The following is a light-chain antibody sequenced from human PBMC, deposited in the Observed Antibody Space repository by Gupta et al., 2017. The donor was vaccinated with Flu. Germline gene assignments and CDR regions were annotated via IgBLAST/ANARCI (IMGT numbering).Light chain of an antibody. V-gene: IGKV3-20*01. Sequence: ELVLTQSPGTLSLTREERATLSCRASQSVSSSYLAWYQQKPGQAPKLLIYGASSRATGIPHRFSGSGSGTDFTLTISRLEPEDFAVYYCQQYGSSPLTFGGGTKVEIK. CDR3: QQYGSSPLT. CDR2: GAS. CDR1: QSVSSSY. J-gene: IGKJ4*01.